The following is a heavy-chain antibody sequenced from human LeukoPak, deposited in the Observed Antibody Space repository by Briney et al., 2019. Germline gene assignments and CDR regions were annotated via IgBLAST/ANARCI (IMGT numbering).Heavy chain of an antibody. D-gene: IGHD6-13*01. CDR1: GGSIGSYY. CDR3: ARDWRGVPGTARYYYFGMDV. V-gene: IGHV4-59*01. Sequence: PSETLSLTRTVSGGSIGSYYWSWIRQSPGKGLEWIGYVYYNGITNYNPSLKSRVTISVDTSKIQFSLRLTSVTAADTAVYYCARDWRGVPGTARYYYFGMDVWGQGATVTVSS. CDR2: VYYNGIT. J-gene: IGHJ6*02.